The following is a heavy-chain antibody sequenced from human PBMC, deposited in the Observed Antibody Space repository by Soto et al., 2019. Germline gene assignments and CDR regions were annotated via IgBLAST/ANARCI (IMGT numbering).Heavy chain of an antibody. Sequence: PGESLKISCKGSGYSFTSYWIGWVRQMPGKGLEWMGIIYPGDSDTRYSPSFQGQVTISADKSISTAYLQWSSLKASDTAMYYCARSGIAAAGMHYYYYMDVWGKGTTVTVSS. CDR3: ARSGIAAAGMHYYYYMDV. J-gene: IGHJ6*03. CDR2: IYPGDSDT. V-gene: IGHV5-51*01. D-gene: IGHD6-13*01. CDR1: GYSFTSYW.